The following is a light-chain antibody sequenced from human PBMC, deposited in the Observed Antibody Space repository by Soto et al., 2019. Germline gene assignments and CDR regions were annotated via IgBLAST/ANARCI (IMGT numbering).Light chain of an antibody. CDR1: QSVSTN. V-gene: IGKV3-15*01. CDR3: HQYDDGPYT. Sequence: DIVMTQSPSTLSVSPGERATLSCGASQSVSTNVAWYQQIPGQIPRLLIYGASTRATGIPVRFSGSVYGTEFNLTISSLQSEDFAVYYRHQYDDGPYTFGQGTKVDIK. CDR2: GAS. J-gene: IGKJ2*01.